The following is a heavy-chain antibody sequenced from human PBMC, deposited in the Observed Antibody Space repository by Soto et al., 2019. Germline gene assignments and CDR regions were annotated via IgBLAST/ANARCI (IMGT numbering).Heavy chain of an antibody. CDR3: ARGHAFWSGIFYMDV. D-gene: IGHD3-3*01. CDR2: INAGNGNT. CDR1: GYTFTSYA. Sequence: QVQLVQSGAEVKKPGASVKVSCKASGYTFTSYAMHWVRQAPGQRLEWMGWINAGNGNTKYSQKFQGRVTITRDTSASTAYMELSSLRSEDTAVYYCARGHAFWSGIFYMDVWGKGTTVTVSS. J-gene: IGHJ6*03. V-gene: IGHV1-3*01.